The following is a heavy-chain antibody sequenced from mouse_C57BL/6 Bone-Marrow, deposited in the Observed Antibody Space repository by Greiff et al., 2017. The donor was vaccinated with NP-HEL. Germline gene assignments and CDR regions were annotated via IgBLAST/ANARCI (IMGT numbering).Heavy chain of an antibody. Sequence: QVQLKESGPELVKPGASVKISCKASGYAFSSSWMNWVKQRPGKGLEWIGRIYPGDGDTNYNGKFKGKATLTADKSSSTAYMQLSSLTSEDSAVYFCAQIYYGNLYYFDYWGQGTTLTVSS. CDR3: AQIYYGNLYYFDY. D-gene: IGHD2-1*01. CDR2: IYPGDGDT. J-gene: IGHJ2*01. V-gene: IGHV1-82*01. CDR1: GYAFSSSW.